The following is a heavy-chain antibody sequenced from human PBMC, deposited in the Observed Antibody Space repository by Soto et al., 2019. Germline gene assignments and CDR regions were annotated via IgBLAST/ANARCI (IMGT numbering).Heavy chain of an antibody. Sequence: SETLSLTSTVSDGSISGYYWSWIRQPPGKGLEWIGYIYYSGTTSYNPSLNSRVTMSVDTSKNQFSLKVNSVTAADTAVYYCARESYYGSGATVVAYWGQGTLVTVS. CDR3: ARESYYGSGATVVAY. D-gene: IGHD3-10*01. V-gene: IGHV4-59*01. CDR2: IYYSGTT. CDR1: DGSISGYY. J-gene: IGHJ4*02.